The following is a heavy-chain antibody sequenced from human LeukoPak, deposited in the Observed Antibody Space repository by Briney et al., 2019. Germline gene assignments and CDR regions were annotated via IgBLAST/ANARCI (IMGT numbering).Heavy chain of an antibody. V-gene: IGHV3-74*01. CDR3: AKDATAVPGTVYMDV. J-gene: IGHJ4*02. Sequence: QSGGSLRLSCTASGFTFSSYWMHWVRQAPGKGLVWVSRIKSDGSGTDYADSVKGRFTISRDNAKNSVYLQMTSLRAEDTALYYCAKDATAVPGTVYMDVWGQGTLVTVSS. CDR2: IKSDGSGT. CDR1: GFTFSSYW. D-gene: IGHD6-13*01.